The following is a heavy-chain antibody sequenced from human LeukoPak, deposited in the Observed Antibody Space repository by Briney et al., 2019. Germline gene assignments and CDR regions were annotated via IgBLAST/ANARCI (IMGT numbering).Heavy chain of an antibody. D-gene: IGHD2-21*02. Sequence: PGGSLRLSCAASGFTFSSYAMSWVRQAPGKGLEWVSAISGSGGSTYYADSVKGRFTISRDNSENTLYLQMNSLRAEDTAVYYCAKDYGPRLTHLYWYFDLWGRGTLVTVSS. CDR1: GFTFSSYA. CDR2: ISGSGGST. CDR3: AKDYGPRLTHLYWYFDL. J-gene: IGHJ2*01. V-gene: IGHV3-23*01.